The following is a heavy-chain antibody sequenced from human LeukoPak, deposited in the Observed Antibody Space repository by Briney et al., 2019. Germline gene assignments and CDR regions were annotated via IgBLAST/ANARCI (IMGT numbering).Heavy chain of an antibody. CDR2: IIPIFGTA. CDR3: ARDFKYYYDSSGYYAEDC. J-gene: IGHJ4*02. V-gene: IGHV1-69*05. Sequence: SVKVSCKASGGTFSSYAISWVRQAPGQGLEWMGGIIPIFGTANYAQKFQGRVTITTDTSTSTAYMELRSLRSDDTAVYYCARDFKYYYDSSGYYAEDCWGQGTLVTVSS. D-gene: IGHD3-22*01. CDR1: GGTFSSYA.